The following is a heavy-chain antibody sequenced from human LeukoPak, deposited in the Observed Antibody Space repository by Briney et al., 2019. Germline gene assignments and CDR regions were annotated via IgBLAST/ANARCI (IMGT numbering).Heavy chain of an antibody. D-gene: IGHD3-10*01. V-gene: IGHV4-61*01. CDR3: ARDRLGMSPDY. CDR1: GGSFSSGNSY. CDR2: IHYSGGT. J-gene: IGHJ4*02. Sequence: SETLSLTCTVSGGSFSSGNSYWTWIRQPPGKGLEWIGYIHYSGGTNYNPSLKSRVTMSVDTSKNQFSLKLSSMTAADTAVYYCARDRLGMSPDYWGQGTLVTASS.